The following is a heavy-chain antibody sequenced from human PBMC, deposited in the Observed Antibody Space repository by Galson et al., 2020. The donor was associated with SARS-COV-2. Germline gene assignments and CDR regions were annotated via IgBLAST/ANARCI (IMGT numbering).Heavy chain of an antibody. CDR2: IYPGDSDT. D-gene: IGHD3-3*01. CDR3: ARLGGFLEWLLPNYYYYYMDV. V-gene: IGHV5-51*01. Sequence: GEALKISCKGSGYSFTSYWIGWVRQMPGKGLEWVGFIYPGDSDTRYSPSIQGPVTISADKSNSTAYLQSSSLKASDTAMYYCARLGGFLEWLLPNYYYYYMDVWGKGTTVTVSS. CDR1: GYSFTSYW. J-gene: IGHJ6*03.